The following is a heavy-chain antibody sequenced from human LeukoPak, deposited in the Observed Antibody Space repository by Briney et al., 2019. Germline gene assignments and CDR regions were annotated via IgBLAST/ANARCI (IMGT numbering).Heavy chain of an antibody. J-gene: IGHJ4*02. CDR1: GFTFSSYW. Sequence: GGSLRLSCAASGFTFSSYWMHWVRQAPGKGLVWVSRISPDGRITTYADSVRGRFTISRDNAKNSLYLQMNSLRDEDTAVYYCAKSSAFGGSHIDYWGQGTLVTVSS. CDR2: ISPDGRIT. CDR3: AKSSAFGGSHIDY. V-gene: IGHV3-74*01. D-gene: IGHD1-26*01.